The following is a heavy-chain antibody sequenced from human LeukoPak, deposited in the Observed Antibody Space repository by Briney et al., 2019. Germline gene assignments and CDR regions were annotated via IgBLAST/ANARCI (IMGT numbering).Heavy chain of an antibody. CDR2: ITSGSSYI. Sequence: GGSLRLSCAASGFTFSSYNMNWVRQAPGKGLEWVSSITSGSSYIYYADSVKGRFTISRDNAKNSLYLQMNSLRAEDTAVYYCARDPYSGSYGNYYYYFMDVWGQRDHGHHLL. CDR1: GFTFSSYN. V-gene: IGHV3-21*01. D-gene: IGHD1-26*01. J-gene: IGHJ6*03. CDR3: ARDPYSGSYGNYYYYFMDV.